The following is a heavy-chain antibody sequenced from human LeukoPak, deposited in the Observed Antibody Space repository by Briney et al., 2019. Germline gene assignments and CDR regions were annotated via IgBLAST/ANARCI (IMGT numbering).Heavy chain of an antibody. J-gene: IGHJ5*02. CDR3: ARETPGGINSSGWYSYP. D-gene: IGHD6-19*01. CDR2: MNPNSGNT. V-gene: IGHV1-8*01. CDR1: GYTFTSYD. Sequence: ASVKVSCKASGYTFTSYDINWVRQATGQGLEWMGWMNPNSGNTGYAQKFQGRVTMTRNTSISTAYMELSSLRSEDTAVYYCARETPGGINSSGWYSYPWGQGTLVTVSS.